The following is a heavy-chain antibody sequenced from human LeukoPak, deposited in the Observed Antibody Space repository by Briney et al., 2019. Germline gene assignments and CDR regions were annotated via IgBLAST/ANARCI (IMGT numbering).Heavy chain of an antibody. CDR2: INPVGGST. Sequence: ASVKVSCKASGYTFTSYYIHWVRQAPGQGLEWMGLINPVGGSTSYAQKLQGRVSMTRDTSTNTVYMELSGLRSEDTAVYYCARVYSSSSPTDYWGQGTLVTVPS. V-gene: IGHV1-46*04. CDR1: GYTFTSYY. J-gene: IGHJ4*02. D-gene: IGHD6-6*01. CDR3: ARVYSSSSPTDY.